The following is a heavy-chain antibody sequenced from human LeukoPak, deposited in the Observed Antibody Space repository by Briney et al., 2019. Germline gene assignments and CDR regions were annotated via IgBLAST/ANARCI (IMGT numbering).Heavy chain of an antibody. Sequence: ASVKVSCKASGYTFNSYGISWVRQAPGQGLEWMGWISAYNGNTNYAQKLQGRVTMTRNTSLTTAYMELSSLRSDDTAVYYCARVGVTTDNWFDPWGQGTLVTVAS. J-gene: IGHJ5*02. V-gene: IGHV1-18*01. CDR1: GYTFNSYG. CDR3: ARVGVTTDNWFDP. CDR2: ISAYNGNT. D-gene: IGHD2-21*02.